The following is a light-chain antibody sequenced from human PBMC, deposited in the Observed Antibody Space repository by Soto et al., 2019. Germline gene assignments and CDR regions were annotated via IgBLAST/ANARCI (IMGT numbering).Light chain of an antibody. Sequence: DIQMTQSPSSVSASVGDRVTITCRASQDISTWVAWYQQKPGKAPKLLISAASTLQSGVPRRFSGSESGTDFTLIISSLQPEDFATYFCQQGDSFPFTFGGGTMVQIK. V-gene: IGKV1-12*01. CDR1: QDISTW. CDR3: QQGDSFPFT. J-gene: IGKJ4*01. CDR2: AAS.